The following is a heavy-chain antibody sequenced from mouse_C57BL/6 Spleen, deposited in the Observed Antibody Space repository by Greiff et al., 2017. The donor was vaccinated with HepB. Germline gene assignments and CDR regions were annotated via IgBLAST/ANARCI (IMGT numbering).Heavy chain of an antibody. CDR3: ARGVYYDYDEGFDY. CDR1: GYTFTSYW. V-gene: IGHV1-69*01. Sequence: QVQLQQPGAELVMPGASVKLSCKASGYTFTSYWMHWVKQRPGQGLEWIGEIDPSDSYTNYNQKFKGKSTLTVDTSSSTAYMQLSSLTSEDSAVYYCARGVYYDYDEGFDYWGQGTTLTVSS. CDR2: IDPSDSYT. D-gene: IGHD2-4*01. J-gene: IGHJ2*01.